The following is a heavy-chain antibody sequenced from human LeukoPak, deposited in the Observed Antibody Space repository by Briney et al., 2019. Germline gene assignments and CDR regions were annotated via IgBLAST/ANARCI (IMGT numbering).Heavy chain of an antibody. D-gene: IGHD2-2*01. CDR2: ISGSGGST. Sequence: GGSLRLSCAASGFTLSSYAMSWVRQAPGKGLEWVSAISGSGGSTYYADSVKGRFTISRDNSKNTLYLQMNSLRAEDTAVYYCAKDDNIVVVPADAFDIWGQGTMVTVSS. V-gene: IGHV3-23*01. CDR1: GFTLSSYA. J-gene: IGHJ3*02. CDR3: AKDDNIVVVPADAFDI.